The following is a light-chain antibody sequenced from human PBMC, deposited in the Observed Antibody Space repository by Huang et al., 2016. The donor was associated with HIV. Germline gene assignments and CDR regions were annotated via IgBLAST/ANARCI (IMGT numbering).Light chain of an antibody. CDR1: KSLLHSNGYNY. Sequence: IVMTQSPPSLLVTPGEPASISCRSSKSLLHSNGYNYLDWYLQKPGQSPQLLIYLGSNRASGVPDRFSGSGSGTDFTLKISRVEAEDVGVYYCMQALQTPFTFGPGTKVDIK. CDR2: LGS. J-gene: IGKJ3*01. CDR3: MQALQTPFT. V-gene: IGKV2-28*01.